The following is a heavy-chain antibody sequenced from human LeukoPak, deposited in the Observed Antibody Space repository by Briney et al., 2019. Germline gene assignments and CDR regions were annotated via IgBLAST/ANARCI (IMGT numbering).Heavy chain of an antibody. CDR1: GGSISSGGYY. CDR2: IYYSGST. V-gene: IGHV4-31*03. J-gene: IGHJ5*02. D-gene: IGHD4-17*01. Sequence: PSQTLSLTCTVSGGSISSGGYYWSWIRQHPGKGLEWIGYIYYSGSTYYNPSLKSRVTISVDTSKNQFSLKLSSVTAADTAVYYCARARRDYGDYGVFWFDPWGQGTLVTVSS. CDR3: ARARRDYGDYGVFWFDP.